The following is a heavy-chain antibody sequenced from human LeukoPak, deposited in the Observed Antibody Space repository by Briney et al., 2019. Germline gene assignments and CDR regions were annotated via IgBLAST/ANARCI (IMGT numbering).Heavy chain of an antibody. D-gene: IGHD5-12*01. V-gene: IGHV3-23*01. CDR1: GFTFSSYA. CDR3: ASPGIVATIGDHFDY. Sequence: PGGSLRLSCAASGFTFSSYAMSWVRQAPGKGLEWVSAISGSGGSTYYADSVKGRFTISRDNSKNTLYLQMNSLRAEDTAVYYCASPGIVATIGDHFDYWGQGTLVTVSS. J-gene: IGHJ4*02. CDR2: ISGSGGST.